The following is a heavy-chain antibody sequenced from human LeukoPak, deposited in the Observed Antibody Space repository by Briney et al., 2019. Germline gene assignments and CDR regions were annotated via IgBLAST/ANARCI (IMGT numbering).Heavy chain of an antibody. CDR1: GGSISSGGYS. CDR2: IYHSGST. D-gene: IGHD3-22*01. V-gene: IGHV4-30-2*01. Sequence: SQTLSLTCAVSGGSISSGGYSWSWIRQPPGKGLERIGYIYHSGSTYYNPSLKSRVTISVDRSKNQFSLKLSSVTAADTAVYYCARETELSYYYDSSGPTRYFDYWGQGTLVTVSS. CDR3: ARETELSYYYDSSGPTRYFDY. J-gene: IGHJ4*02.